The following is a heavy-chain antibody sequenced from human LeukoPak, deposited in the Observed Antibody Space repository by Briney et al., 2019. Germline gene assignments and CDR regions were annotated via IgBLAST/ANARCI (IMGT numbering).Heavy chain of an antibody. CDR3: ARGQEGIMWFFDN. Sequence: SVKVSCKASGDPFGSYALSWVRQAPGQGLEWVGGIVPIFGKTTYAQKFQGRLAMSTDESTSTTYMELCSLTSADTAVYYCARGQEGIMWFFDNWGQGTLVTVSS. CDR1: GDPFGSYA. V-gene: IGHV1-69*05. D-gene: IGHD2-21*01. CDR2: IVPIFGKT. J-gene: IGHJ4*02.